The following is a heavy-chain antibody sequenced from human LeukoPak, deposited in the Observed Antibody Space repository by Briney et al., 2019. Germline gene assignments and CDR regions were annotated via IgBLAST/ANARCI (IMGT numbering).Heavy chain of an antibody. CDR2: ITSDGRRT. J-gene: IGHJ4*02. D-gene: IGHD1-14*01. CDR1: GFTFSSNW. V-gene: IGHV3-74*01. CDR3: SRDFNGRNDF. Sequence: RSGGSLRLSCAASGFTFSSNWMHWVRQGPGKGLLWVSRITSDGRRTDYAASVKGRFTISRDNAKNTLSLEMNSLGDEDTAVYYCSRDFNGRNDFWGQGTLVTVSS.